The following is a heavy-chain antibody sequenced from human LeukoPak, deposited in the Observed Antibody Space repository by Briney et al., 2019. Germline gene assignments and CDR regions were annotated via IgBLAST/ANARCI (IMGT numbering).Heavy chain of an antibody. CDR3: ARDRPLHAFDI. V-gene: IGHV1-2*02. Sequence: ASVKVSCKASGYTFTGYYMHWVRQAPGQGLEWMGWINPNSGDTNYAQKFQGRVTMTRDTSISTAYMELSRLRSDDTAVYYCARDRPLHAFDIWGQGTMVTVSS. CDR1: GYTFTGYY. J-gene: IGHJ3*02. CDR2: INPNSGDT.